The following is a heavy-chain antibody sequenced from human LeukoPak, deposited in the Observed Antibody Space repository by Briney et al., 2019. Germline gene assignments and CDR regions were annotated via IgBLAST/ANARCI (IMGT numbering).Heavy chain of an antibody. D-gene: IGHD1-26*01. Sequence: GGSLRLSCAASGFTFSSYWMHWVRQAPGKGLEWVSYISSSGSTIYYADSVKGRFTISRDNAKNSLYLQMNSLRAEDTAVYYCARESSGSYLRHDAFDIWGQGTMVTVSS. CDR1: GFTFSSYW. V-gene: IGHV3-48*04. CDR3: ARESSGSYLRHDAFDI. J-gene: IGHJ3*02. CDR2: ISSSGSTI.